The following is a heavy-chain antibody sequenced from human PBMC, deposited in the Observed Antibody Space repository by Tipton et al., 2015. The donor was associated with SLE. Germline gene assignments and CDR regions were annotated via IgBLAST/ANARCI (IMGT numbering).Heavy chain of an antibody. Sequence: TLSLTCTVYTGSFSGYYWSWIRQPPGKGLEWIGEINHSGSTNYNPSLKSRVTISVDKSKNQFSLKLSSVTAADTAVYRPFDYWGQGTLVTVSS. CDR1: TGSFSGYY. J-gene: IGHJ4*02. CDR3: FDY. CDR2: INHSGST. V-gene: IGHV4-34*03.